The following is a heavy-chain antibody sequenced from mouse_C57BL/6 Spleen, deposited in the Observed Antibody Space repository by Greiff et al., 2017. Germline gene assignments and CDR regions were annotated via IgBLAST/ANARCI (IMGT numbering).Heavy chain of an antibody. Sequence: EVKLMESGGDLVKPGGSLKLSCAASGFTFSSYGMSWVRQTPDKRLEWVATISSGGSYTYYPDSVKGRFTISRDNAKNTLYLQMSSLKSEDTAMYYCARHPSYYGSVGYAMDYWGQGTSVTVSS. CDR3: ARHPSYYGSVGYAMDY. V-gene: IGHV5-6*01. J-gene: IGHJ4*01. CDR2: ISSGGSYT. D-gene: IGHD1-1*01. CDR1: GFTFSSYG.